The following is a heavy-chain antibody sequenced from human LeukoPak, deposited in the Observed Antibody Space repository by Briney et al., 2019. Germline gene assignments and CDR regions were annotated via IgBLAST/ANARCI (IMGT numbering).Heavy chain of an antibody. CDR3: AKAANYDILTGYYLDY. V-gene: IGHV3-23*01. Sequence: GGSLRLSCAASGFIVSSNYMSWVRQAPGKGLEWVSAITGGGDTTYYAGSVKGRFTISRDNSKNTLYLQMNNLRAEDTAIYYCAKAANYDILTGYYLDYWGQGTLVTVSS. J-gene: IGHJ4*02. CDR1: GFIVSSNY. CDR2: ITGGGDTT. D-gene: IGHD3-9*01.